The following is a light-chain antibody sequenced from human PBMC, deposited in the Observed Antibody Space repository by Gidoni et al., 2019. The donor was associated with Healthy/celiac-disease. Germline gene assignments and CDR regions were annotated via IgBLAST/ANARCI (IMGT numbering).Light chain of an antibody. CDR2: GAS. CDR1: QSVSSSY. Sequence: EIVLTQSPGTLSLSPGERATLSCRASQSVSSSYLAWYQQKPGQAPRPLIYGASSRTTGIPVMFSGSGSGTDFTLTISRLEPEYFAVYYCQHYGSSPPYTFGQGTKLEIK. V-gene: IGKV3-20*01. J-gene: IGKJ2*01. CDR3: QHYGSSPPYT.